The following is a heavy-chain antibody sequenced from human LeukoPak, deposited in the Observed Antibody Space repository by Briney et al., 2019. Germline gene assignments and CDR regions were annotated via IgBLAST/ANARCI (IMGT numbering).Heavy chain of an antibody. CDR1: GFTFSSYS. J-gene: IGHJ4*02. CDR2: ISSSSSTI. D-gene: IGHD6-19*01. CDR3: ARSPRNLYSSGWFFLFDY. Sequence: GGSLRLSCAASGFTFSSYSMNWVRQAPGKGLEWVSYISSSSSTIYYADSVKGRFTISRDNAKNSLYLQMNSLRAEDTAVYYCARSPRNLYSSGWFFLFDYWGQGTLVTVSS. V-gene: IGHV3-48*01.